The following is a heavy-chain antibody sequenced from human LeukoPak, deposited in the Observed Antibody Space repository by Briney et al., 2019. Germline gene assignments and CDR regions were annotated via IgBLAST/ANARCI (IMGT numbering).Heavy chain of an antibody. D-gene: IGHD3-3*01. CDR3: ANLFDFLSGPPG. CDR1: GYTFTSYY. Sequence: GASVKVSCKASGYTFTSYYMHWVRQAPGQGLEWMGIINPSGGSTSYAQKFQGRVTMTEDTSTDTAYMELSSLRSEDTAVYYCANLFDFLSGPPGWGQGTLVTVSS. V-gene: IGHV1-46*01. CDR2: INPSGGST. J-gene: IGHJ4*02.